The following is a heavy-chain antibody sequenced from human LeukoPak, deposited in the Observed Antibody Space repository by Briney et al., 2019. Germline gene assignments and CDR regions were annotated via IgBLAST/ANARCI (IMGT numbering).Heavy chain of an antibody. D-gene: IGHD6-19*01. V-gene: IGHV1-69*13. CDR2: IIPIFGTA. J-gene: IGHJ3*02. CDR3: ARAPYSSGWYGGAAFDI. Sequence: SVKVSCKASGGTFSSYAISWVRQAPGQGLEWMGGIIPIFGTANYAQEFQGRVTITADESTSTAYMELSSLRSEDTAVYYCARAPYSSGWYGGAAFDIWGQGTMVTVSS. CDR1: GGTFSSYA.